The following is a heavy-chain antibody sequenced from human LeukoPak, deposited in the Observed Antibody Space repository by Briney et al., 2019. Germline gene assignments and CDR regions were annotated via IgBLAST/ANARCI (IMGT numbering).Heavy chain of an antibody. CDR2: ISGGNNAI. D-gene: IGHD4-11*01. CDR1: GFTFTKYE. V-gene: IGHV3-48*03. CDR3: ATETEYSNYDAFDI. Sequence: AGGSLRLSSAASGFTFTKYEMNWVRQAPGKGLEWISYISGGNNAIYYADSVKGRFTISRDNGKNSLYLHMSSLRADDTAIYYCATETEYSNYDAFDIWGQGTMVTVSS. J-gene: IGHJ3*02.